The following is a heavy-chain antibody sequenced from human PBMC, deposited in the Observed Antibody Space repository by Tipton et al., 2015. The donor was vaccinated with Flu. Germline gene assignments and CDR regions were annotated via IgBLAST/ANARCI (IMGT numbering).Heavy chain of an antibody. CDR3: VRHPYCTNAVCPPGYWYFDL. D-gene: IGHD2-8*01. J-gene: IGHJ2*01. CDR1: GYSFSNYW. CDR2: IYPGDSET. Sequence: QSGAEVKKPGESLKISCRASGYSFSNYWIGWVRQMPEKGLEWMGIIYPGDSETKYSPSFQGLVTISADKSITTAYLQWSRLKASDSAIYYCVRHPYCTNAVCPPGYWYFDLWGRGTLVTASS. V-gene: IGHV5-51*01.